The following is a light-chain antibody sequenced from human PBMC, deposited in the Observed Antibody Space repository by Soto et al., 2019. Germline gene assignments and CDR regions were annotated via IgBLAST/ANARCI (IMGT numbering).Light chain of an antibody. J-gene: IGKJ4*01. V-gene: IGKV1-39*01. CDR3: QQSYSTPLT. Sequence: DIQMTQSPSSLSASVGDRVTITCRASQSISSYLNWYQQKPGKAPKLLIYAASSLQSGVPSRVSGSGSVTDFTLTIRSLQPEDLATYYCQQSYSTPLTFGGGTKVEIK. CDR2: AAS. CDR1: QSISSY.